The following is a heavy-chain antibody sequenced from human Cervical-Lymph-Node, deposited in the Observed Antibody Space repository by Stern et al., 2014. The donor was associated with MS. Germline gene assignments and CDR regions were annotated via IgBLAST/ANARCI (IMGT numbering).Heavy chain of an antibody. D-gene: IGHD3-3*01. CDR2: ISADNGDT. CDR1: GYFFTSYG. J-gene: IGHJ6*02. V-gene: IGHV1-18*01. Sequence: VQLVESGAEVKKPGASVKVSCKASGYFFTSYGISWVRQAPGQVLEWMGWISADNGDTNYAQNVQGRVTMTTDTSTNTAYMELSSLRSDDTALYYCARDSLIRTFGVEEGMDVWGQGTTVTVSS. CDR3: ARDSLIRTFGVEEGMDV.